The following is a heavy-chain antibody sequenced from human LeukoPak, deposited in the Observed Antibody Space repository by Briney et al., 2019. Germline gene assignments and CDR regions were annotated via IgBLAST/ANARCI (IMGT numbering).Heavy chain of an antibody. D-gene: IGHD3-10*01. Sequence: PVGSLRLSCAASGFTFSSYAMSWVRQAPGKGLEWGSVISHSGGSTFYAASVKGRFTISRDNSDNTLYLQMNSLRAEDTAVYYCAKRASGSGTSLYYFDYWGQGTLVTVSS. CDR3: AKRASGSGTSLYYFDY. CDR2: ISHSGGST. V-gene: IGHV3-23*01. CDR1: GFTFSSYA. J-gene: IGHJ4*02.